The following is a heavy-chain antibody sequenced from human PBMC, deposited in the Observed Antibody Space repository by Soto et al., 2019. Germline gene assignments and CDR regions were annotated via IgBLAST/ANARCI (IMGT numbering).Heavy chain of an antibody. CDR1: SGSISSSNW. CDR2: IYHSGST. Sequence: QVQLQESGPGLVKPSGTLSLTCAVSSGSISSSNWWSWVRQPPGKGLEWIGEIYHSGSTNYNPSRKRRVTISVEKSKNQFSLKLSSVTAADTAVYYCARAPTRAYCSGGSCYSGLGFDYWGQGTLVTVSS. J-gene: IGHJ4*02. D-gene: IGHD2-15*01. CDR3: ARAPTRAYCSGGSCYSGLGFDY. V-gene: IGHV4-4*02.